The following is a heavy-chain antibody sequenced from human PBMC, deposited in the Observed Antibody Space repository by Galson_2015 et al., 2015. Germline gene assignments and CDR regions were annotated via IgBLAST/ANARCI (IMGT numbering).Heavy chain of an antibody. CDR1: GFTFSSYA. CDR3: ARDPYGSGSLVDY. J-gene: IGHJ4*02. D-gene: IGHD3-10*01. Sequence: SLRLSCAASGFTFSSYAMNWVRQAPGKGLEWVAVISYDGSNKYYADSVKGRFTISRDNSKNTLYLQMNSLRAEDTAVYYCARDPYGSGSLVDYWGQGTLVTVSS. CDR2: ISYDGSNK. V-gene: IGHV3-30-3*01.